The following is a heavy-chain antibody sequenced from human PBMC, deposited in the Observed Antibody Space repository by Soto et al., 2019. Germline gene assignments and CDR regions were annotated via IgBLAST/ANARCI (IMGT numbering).Heavy chain of an antibody. V-gene: IGHV3-30*18. Sequence: GSLRLSCVVSGFTFSSYGMHWVRQAPGKGLEWVAVISYDGSNTYYADSVKGRFTISRDNSKNTLYLQMNSLRGEDTAVYYCAKGTTTVTTRGFGYWGQGTLVTVSS. D-gene: IGHD4-4*01. CDR1: GFTFSSYG. CDR3: AKGTTTVTTRGFGY. CDR2: ISYDGSNT. J-gene: IGHJ4*02.